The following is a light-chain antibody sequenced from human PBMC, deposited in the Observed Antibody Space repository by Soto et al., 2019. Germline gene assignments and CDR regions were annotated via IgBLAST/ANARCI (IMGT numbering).Light chain of an antibody. CDR1: SSNIGSNT. V-gene: IGLV1-44*01. Sequence: QSVLTQPPSASGTPGQRVTISCSGGSSNIGSNTVEWYQQLPGTAPKLLMHSNDQRPSGVPDRFSGSKSGTSASLAISGLQYEDEADYYCAAWDGSLNDFLFGGGTKLTVL. CDR3: AAWDGSLNDFL. CDR2: SND. J-gene: IGLJ2*01.